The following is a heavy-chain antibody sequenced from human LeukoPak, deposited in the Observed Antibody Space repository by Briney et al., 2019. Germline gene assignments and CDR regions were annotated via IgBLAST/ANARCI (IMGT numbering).Heavy chain of an antibody. Sequence: GGSLRLSCAASGFTFSSYGMHWVRQAPGKGLEWVAVISYDGSNKYYADSVKGRFTISRDNSKNTLYLQMNSLRAEDTAVYYCAKDMFEYWCQGTLVTVSS. CDR1: GFTFSSYG. J-gene: IGHJ4*02. D-gene: IGHD3-10*02. CDR2: ISYDGSNK. V-gene: IGHV3-30*18. CDR3: AKDMFEY.